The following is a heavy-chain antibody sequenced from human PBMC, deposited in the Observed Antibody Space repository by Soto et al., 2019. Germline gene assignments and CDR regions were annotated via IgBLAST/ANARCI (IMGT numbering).Heavy chain of an antibody. CDR1: GFTFTSSA. J-gene: IGHJ6*02. V-gene: IGHV1-58*01. CDR3: AAPAKYYYDSSGYTPDYYYGMDV. CDR2: IVVGSGNT. D-gene: IGHD3-22*01. Sequence: SVKVSCKASGFTFTSSAVQWVRQARGQRLEWIGWIVVGSGNTNYAQKFQERVTITRDMSTSTAYMELSSLRSEDTDVYYCAAPAKYYYDSSGYTPDYYYGMDVWGQGTTVTVSS.